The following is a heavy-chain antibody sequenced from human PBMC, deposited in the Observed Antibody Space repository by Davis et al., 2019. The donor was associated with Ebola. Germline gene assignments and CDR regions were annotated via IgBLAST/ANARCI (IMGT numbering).Heavy chain of an antibody. CDR3: VRDYRVGQWLTDF. V-gene: IGHV3-21*04. CDR1: GFTFSSYS. Sequence: GESLKISCAASGFTFSSYSMNWVRQAPGKGLEWVSSISSRSYFIYYADSLKGRFTISRANAKKSLYLEMNSLRVEDTALYHCVRDYRVGQWLTDFWGQGTLVTVSS. J-gene: IGHJ4*02. D-gene: IGHD6-19*01. CDR2: ISSRSYFI.